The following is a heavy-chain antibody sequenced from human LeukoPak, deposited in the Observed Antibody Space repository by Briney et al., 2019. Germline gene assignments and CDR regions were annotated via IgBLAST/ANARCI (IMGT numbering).Heavy chain of an antibody. D-gene: IGHD5-24*01. J-gene: IGHJ4*02. CDR3: AGAEGWLQPLDY. Sequence: PGGSLRLSCAASGFTFSSYGMHWVRQAPGKGLEWVAVIRYDGSNKYYADSVKGRFTISRDNSKNTLYLQMNSLRAEDTAVYYCAGAEGWLQPLDYWGQGTLVTVSS. CDR2: IRYDGSNK. CDR1: GFTFSSYG. V-gene: IGHV3-33*01.